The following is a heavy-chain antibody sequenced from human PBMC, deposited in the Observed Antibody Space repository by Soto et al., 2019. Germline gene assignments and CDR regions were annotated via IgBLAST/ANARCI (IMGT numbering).Heavy chain of an antibody. CDR3: ARGPKSWAFRYFFDY. D-gene: IGHD3-9*01. Sequence: GRSMRLSCAASGFTFSDYDMHWVRQAQGKGLEWVALILPDGSSEYYADSLKGRLTITTDNSKNTLYLQMSSLRAEETAVYFCARGPKSWAFRYFFDYWGQGTLVTVSS. CDR2: ILPDGSSE. CDR1: GFTFSDYD. V-gene: IGHV3-30*19. J-gene: IGHJ4*02.